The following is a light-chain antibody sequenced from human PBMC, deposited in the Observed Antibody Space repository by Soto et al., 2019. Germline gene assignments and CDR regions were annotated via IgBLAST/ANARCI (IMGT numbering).Light chain of an antibody. J-gene: IGLJ3*02. V-gene: IGLV1-44*01. Sequence: QAVLTQPPSASRTPGQRVTIPCSGSSSDIGSNSVNWYQQLPGAAPRLLIYANDHRSSGVPDRFSASKSGTSASLAISGVRSEDEAFYYCATWSDSLKGWVFGGGTKLTVL. CDR1: SSDIGSNS. CDR3: ATWSDSLKGWV. CDR2: AND.